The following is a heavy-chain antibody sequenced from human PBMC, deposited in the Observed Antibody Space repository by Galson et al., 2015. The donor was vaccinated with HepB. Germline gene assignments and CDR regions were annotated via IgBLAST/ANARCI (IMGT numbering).Heavy chain of an antibody. CDR2: ISYDGSNK. J-gene: IGHJ4*02. CDR1: GFTFSSYA. Sequence: SLRLSCAASGFTFSSYAMHWVRQAPGKGLEWVAVISYDGSNKYYADSVKGRFTISRDNSKNTLYLQMNSLRAEDTAVYYCARMRFYGGGGVGNYYYFDYWGQGTLVTVSS. CDR3: ARMRFYGGGGVGNYYYFDY. V-gene: IGHV3-30-3*01. D-gene: IGHD4-11*01.